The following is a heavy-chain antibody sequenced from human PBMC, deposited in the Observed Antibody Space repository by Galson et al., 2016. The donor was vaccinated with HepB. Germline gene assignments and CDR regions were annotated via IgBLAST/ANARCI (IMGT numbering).Heavy chain of an antibody. CDR2: IWHDETNK. Sequence: SLRLSCAASRFSFRNYGMSWVRQAPGKGLEWVALIWHDETNKYNEDAVKGRFTISRDNSKNKVDLEMNGLRAEDKAVYYCAKARLYCSSSSCFGRDLYVMDMWGPGTAVIVSS. V-gene: IGHV3-33*06. CDR3: AKARLYCSSSSCFGRDLYVMDM. CDR1: RFSFRNYG. D-gene: IGHD2-2*01. J-gene: IGHJ6*02.